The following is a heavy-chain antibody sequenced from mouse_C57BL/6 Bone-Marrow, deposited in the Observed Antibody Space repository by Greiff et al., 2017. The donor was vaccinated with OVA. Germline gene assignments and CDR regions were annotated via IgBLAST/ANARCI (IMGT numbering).Heavy chain of an antibody. J-gene: IGHJ1*03. CDR3: AREVDWYFDV. Sequence: PGQGLEWIGMIHPNSGSTNYNEKFKSKATLTVDKSSSTAYMQLSSLTSEDSAVYYCAREVDWYFDVWGTGTTVTVSS. CDR2: IHPNSGST. V-gene: IGHV1-64*01. D-gene: IGHD1-1*01.